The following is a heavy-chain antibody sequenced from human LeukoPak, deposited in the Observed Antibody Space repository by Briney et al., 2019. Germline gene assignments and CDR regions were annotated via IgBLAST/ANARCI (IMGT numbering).Heavy chain of an antibody. D-gene: IGHD6-13*01. Sequence: GSLRLSCAASGFTFSSYEMNWVRQAPGKGLEWIGSIYYSGSTYYNPSLKSRVTISVDTSKNQFSLKLSSVTAADTAVYYCARRLPIGSSSWSQAYYFDYWGQGTLVTVSS. V-gene: IGHV4-59*05. CDR3: ARRLPIGSSSWSQAYYFDY. CDR1: GFTFSSYE. CDR2: IYYSGST. J-gene: IGHJ4*02.